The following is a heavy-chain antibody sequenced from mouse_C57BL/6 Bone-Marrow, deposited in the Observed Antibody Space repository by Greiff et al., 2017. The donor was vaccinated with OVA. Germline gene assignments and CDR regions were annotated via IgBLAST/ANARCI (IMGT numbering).Heavy chain of an antibody. CDR2: IYPGSGST. CDR3: ARGPYYDYDEGFAY. CDR1: GYTFTSYW. Sequence: QVQLQQSGAELVKPGASVKMSCKASGYTFTSYWITWVKQRPGQGLEWIGDIYPGSGSTNYNEKFKSKATLTVDTSSSTAYMQLSSLTSEDSAVYYCARGPYYDYDEGFAYWGQGTLVTVSA. J-gene: IGHJ3*01. D-gene: IGHD2-4*01. V-gene: IGHV1-55*01.